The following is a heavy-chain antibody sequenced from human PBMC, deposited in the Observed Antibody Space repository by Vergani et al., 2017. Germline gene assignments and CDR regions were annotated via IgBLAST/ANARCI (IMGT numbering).Heavy chain of an antibody. Sequence: QVQLVQSGAEVEKPGAPVKVSCKASGYTFTSYGISWVRQAPGQGLEWMGWICAYNGNTNYAQKLQGRVTMTTDTSTSTAYMELRSLRSDDTAVYYGARRRIVVVPAAIGYCGIDFWGQGTTVTVSS. V-gene: IGHV1-18*01. D-gene: IGHD2-2*01. CDR3: ARRRIVVVPAAIGYCGIDF. CDR1: GYTFTSYG. J-gene: IGHJ6*02. CDR2: ICAYNGNT.